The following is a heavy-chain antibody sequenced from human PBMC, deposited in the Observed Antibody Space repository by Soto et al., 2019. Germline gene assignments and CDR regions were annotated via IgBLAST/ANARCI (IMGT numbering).Heavy chain of an antibody. CDR1: GYSFSTYW. J-gene: IGHJ6*02. CDR3: ARSNLYSSSWYYYYDGMDV. V-gene: IGHV5-51*01. D-gene: IGHD6-13*01. CDR2: IYPGDSET. Sequence: EVQLVQSGAEVKKPGESLAISCKGSGYSFSTYWIGWVRQMPGKGLEWIGVIYPGDSETRYSPSFQGQVTISADKSISTAYLQWSSLKASDTAMYYCARSNLYSSSWYYYYDGMDVWGQGTTVTVSS.